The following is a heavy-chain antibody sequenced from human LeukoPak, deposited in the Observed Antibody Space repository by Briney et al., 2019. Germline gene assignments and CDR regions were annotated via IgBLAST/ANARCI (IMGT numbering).Heavy chain of an antibody. D-gene: IGHD3-10*01. J-gene: IGHJ4*02. CDR2: ISSSSSYI. V-gene: IGHV3-21*04. Sequence: GGSLRLSCAASGFTFSSYSMNWVRQAPGKGLEWVSSISSSSSYIYYADSVKGRFTISRDNAKNSLYLQMSSLRADDTALYYCAKDKSYFGSGSYCFDYWGQGTLVTVSS. CDR1: GFTFSSYS. CDR3: AKDKSYFGSGSYCFDY.